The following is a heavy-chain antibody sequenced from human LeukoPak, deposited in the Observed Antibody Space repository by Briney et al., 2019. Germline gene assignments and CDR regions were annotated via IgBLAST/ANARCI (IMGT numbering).Heavy chain of an antibody. D-gene: IGHD2-15*01. CDR2: MNPNSGNT. CDR3: ARVRVAQNWFDP. Sequence: ASVKVSCKASGYTFTSYDINWVRQATGQGLEWMGWMNPNSGNTGYAQKFQGRVTITRNTSISTAYMELSSLRSEDTAVYYCARVRVAQNWFDPWGQGTLVTVSS. J-gene: IGHJ5*02. V-gene: IGHV1-8*03. CDR1: GYTFTSYD.